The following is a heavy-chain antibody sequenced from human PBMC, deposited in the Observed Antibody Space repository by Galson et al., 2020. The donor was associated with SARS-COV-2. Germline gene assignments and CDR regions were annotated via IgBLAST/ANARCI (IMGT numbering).Heavy chain of an antibody. CDR2: ISYDERDK. Sequence: GGSLRLSCAASAFPFRSHAMFWVRQAPGKGLEWVAFISYDERDKYYADSVKGRFTISRDNSMNTLFLQMNSLRPEDTAVYYCARGGYTWNYQYYGMEVWGQGTTVTVSS. J-gene: IGHJ6*02. D-gene: IGHD1-7*01. CDR3: ARGGYTWNYQYYGMEV. CDR1: AFPFRSHA. V-gene: IGHV3-30*04.